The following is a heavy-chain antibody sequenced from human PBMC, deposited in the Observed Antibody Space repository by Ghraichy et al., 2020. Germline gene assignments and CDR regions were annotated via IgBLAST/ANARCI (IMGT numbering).Heavy chain of an antibody. D-gene: IGHD2-15*01. CDR2: ISNSGDNT. CDR1: GFTFSSYA. V-gene: IGHV3-23*01. CDR3: AKGDGGGCYSESDH. Sequence: GESLNISCAASGFTFSSYAMNWVRQAPGKGLEWVSGISNSGDNTYYADSVKGRFTISRDNSRNTLYLQINSLRAEDTAIYYCAKGDGGGCYSESDHWGQGTLVTVSS. J-gene: IGHJ4*02.